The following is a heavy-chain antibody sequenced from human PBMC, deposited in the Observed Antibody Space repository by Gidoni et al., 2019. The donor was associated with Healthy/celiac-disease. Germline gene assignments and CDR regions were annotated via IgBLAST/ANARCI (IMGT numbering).Heavy chain of an antibody. Sequence: QVQLVQSGAEVKKPGASVKVSCKASGYTFTSYDINWVRQATGQGLEWMGWMNPNSGNTGYAQKFQGRVTMTRNTSISTAYMELSSLRSEDTAVYYCAGRRSGYYYYYYGMDVWGQGTTVTVSS. V-gene: IGHV1-8*01. CDR3: AGRRSGYYYYYYGMDV. J-gene: IGHJ6*02. CDR1: GYTFTSYD. CDR2: MNPNSGNT. D-gene: IGHD3-22*01.